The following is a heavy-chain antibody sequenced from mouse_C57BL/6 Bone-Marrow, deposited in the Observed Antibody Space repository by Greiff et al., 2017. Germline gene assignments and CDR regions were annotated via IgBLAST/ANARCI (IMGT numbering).Heavy chain of an antibody. CDR1: GFTFSDYY. V-gene: IGHV5-12*01. CDR2: ISNGGGST. J-gene: IGHJ4*01. D-gene: IGHD1-1*01. CDR3: ASPLTTGYYYAMDY. Sequence: EVQRVESGGGLVQPGGSLKLSCAASGFTFSDYYMYWVRQTPEKRLEWVAYISNGGGSTYYPDTVKGRFTNSRDNAKNTLYLQMSRLKSEDTAMYYCASPLTTGYYYAMDYWGQRTSVTVTS.